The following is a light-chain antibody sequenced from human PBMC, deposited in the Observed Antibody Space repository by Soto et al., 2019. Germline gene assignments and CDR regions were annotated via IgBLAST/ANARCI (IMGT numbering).Light chain of an antibody. J-gene: IGKJ1*01. Sequence: IVLTQSPATLSLSPGERATLACRASQSVSSYLAWYQQKPGQAPRLLIYDEYNRATGIQARFSGSGSGTDFTLTIRSLEPEDFAVYYCKQRSNWPKTFGQGTKLDIK. V-gene: IGKV3-11*01. CDR1: QSVSSY. CDR2: DEY. CDR3: KQRSNWPKT.